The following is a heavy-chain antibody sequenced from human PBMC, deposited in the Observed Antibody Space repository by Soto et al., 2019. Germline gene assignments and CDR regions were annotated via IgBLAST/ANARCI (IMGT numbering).Heavy chain of an antibody. CDR2: ISGSGGST. Sequence: GGSLRLSCAASGFTFSSYAMSWVRQAPGKGLEWVPAISGSGGSTYYADSVKGRFTISRDNSKNTLYLQMNSLRAEDTAVYYCAKDRYSWGRITIFGVATGGRKVCRYFDYWGQGTLVTVSS. D-gene: IGHD3-3*01. V-gene: IGHV3-23*01. CDR3: AKDRYSWGRITIFGVATGGRKVCRYFDY. CDR1: GFTFSSYA. J-gene: IGHJ4*02.